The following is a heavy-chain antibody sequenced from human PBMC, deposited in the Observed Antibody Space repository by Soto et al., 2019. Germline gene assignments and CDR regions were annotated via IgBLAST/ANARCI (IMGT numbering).Heavy chain of an antibody. CDR1: GYSFTSYW. J-gene: IGHJ6*03. CDR3: ARQRAFGGTVTPPFVYMDV. D-gene: IGHD4-4*01. V-gene: IGHV5-51*01. Sequence: PGESLKISCKGSGYSFTSYWIGWVRQMPGKGLEWMGIIYPGDSDTRYSPSFQGQVTISADKSISTAYLQWSSLKASDTAMYYCARQRAFGGTVTPPFVYMDVWGKGTTVTVSS. CDR2: IYPGDSDT.